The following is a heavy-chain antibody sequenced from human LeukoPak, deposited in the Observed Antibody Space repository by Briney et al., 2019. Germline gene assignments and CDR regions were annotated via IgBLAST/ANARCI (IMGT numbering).Heavy chain of an antibody. CDR3: ARGLGDYGHYYYMDV. CDR1: GGSISSYY. D-gene: IGHD4-17*01. J-gene: IGHJ6*03. CDR2: IYYSGST. V-gene: IGHV4-59*01. Sequence: SETLSLTCTVSGGSISSYYWSWIRQPPGKGLEWIGYIYYSGSTNYNPSLKSRVTISVDTSKNQFSLKLSSVTAADTAVYYCARGLGDYGHYYYMDVWGKGTTVTISS.